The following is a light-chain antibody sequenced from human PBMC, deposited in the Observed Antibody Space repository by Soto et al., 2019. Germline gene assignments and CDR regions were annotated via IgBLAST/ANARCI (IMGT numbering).Light chain of an antibody. CDR2: GTS. CDR1: QSVSSN. CDR3: QQYNNWPPLT. J-gene: IGKJ4*01. V-gene: IGKV3-15*01. Sequence: EIVMTQSPATLSVSPGERATLFCRASQSVSSNLAGYQQKAGQAPRLLIYGTSTRAPGIPARFSGSGSGTDFTLTISSLQSEDFAVYYCQQYNNWPPLTFGGGTKVEIK.